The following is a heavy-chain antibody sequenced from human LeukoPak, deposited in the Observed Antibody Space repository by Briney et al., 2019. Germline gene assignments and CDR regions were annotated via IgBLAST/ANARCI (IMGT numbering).Heavy chain of an antibody. V-gene: IGHV4-39*01. D-gene: IGHD1-26*01. Sequence: SETLSLTCTVSGGSISSSNYYWGWIRQPPGKGLKWIGSIYYSGSTYYNPSLKSRVTISVDTSKNQFSLKLSSVTAADTAVYYCARGYSGSYGTFDYWGQGTLVTVSS. CDR1: GGSISSSNYY. CDR2: IYYSGST. J-gene: IGHJ4*02. CDR3: ARGYSGSYGTFDY.